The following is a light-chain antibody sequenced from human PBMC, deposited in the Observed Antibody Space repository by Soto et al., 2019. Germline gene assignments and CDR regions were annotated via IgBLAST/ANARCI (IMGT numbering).Light chain of an antibody. CDR2: GAF. CDR3: HQYNDWPLT. Sequence: EIVMTQSPVTLSVSPGERATLSCRASESVSSNLAWYQQKPGQAPSLLIYGAFTRATGIPARFSGTGSGTEFTLTISSLQSEDFALYYCHQYNDWPLTFGQGTKVDI. CDR1: ESVSSN. J-gene: IGKJ1*01. V-gene: IGKV3-15*01.